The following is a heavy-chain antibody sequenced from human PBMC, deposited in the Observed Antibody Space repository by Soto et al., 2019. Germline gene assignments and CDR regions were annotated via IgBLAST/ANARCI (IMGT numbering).Heavy chain of an antibody. CDR1: GYSFTSYW. V-gene: IGHV5-51*01. CDR2: IYPGDSDT. Sequence: PGESLKISCKGSGYSFTSYWIGWVRQMPGKGLEWMGIIYPGDSDTRYSPSFQGQVTISADKSISTAYLQWSSLKASDTAMYYCARAGYSSSWYPYWFDPWGQGTLVTVSS. J-gene: IGHJ5*02. D-gene: IGHD6-13*01. CDR3: ARAGYSSSWYPYWFDP.